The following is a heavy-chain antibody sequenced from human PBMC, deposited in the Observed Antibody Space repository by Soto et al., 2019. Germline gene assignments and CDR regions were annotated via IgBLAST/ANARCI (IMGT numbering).Heavy chain of an antibody. D-gene: IGHD3-10*01. Sequence: PGGSLRLSCSASGFTFSRYAMHWVRQAPGKGLEYVSAISSNGGSIYYADSVKGRFTISRDNAKNSLYLQMNSLRAEDTAVYYCARDYYGSGSFDIDYWGQGTLVTVSS. J-gene: IGHJ4*02. CDR1: GFTFSRYA. CDR3: ARDYYGSGSFDIDY. CDR2: ISSNGGSI. V-gene: IGHV3-64*04.